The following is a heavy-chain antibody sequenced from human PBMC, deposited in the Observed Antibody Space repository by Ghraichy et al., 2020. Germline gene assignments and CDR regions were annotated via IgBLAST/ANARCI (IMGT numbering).Heavy chain of an antibody. J-gene: IGHJ4*02. CDR1: GFTFSSYS. CDR2: ISSSSSYI. CDR3: ASHYYDSSGYLDY. D-gene: IGHD3-22*01. Sequence: ETLSLTCTASGFTFSSYSMNWVRQAPGKGLEWVSSISSSSSYIYYADSVKGRFTISRDNAKNSLYLQMNSLRAEDTAVYYCASHYYDSSGYLDYWGQGTLVTVSS. V-gene: IGHV3-21*01.